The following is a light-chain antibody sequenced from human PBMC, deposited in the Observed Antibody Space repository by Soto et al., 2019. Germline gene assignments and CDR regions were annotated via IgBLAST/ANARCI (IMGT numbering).Light chain of an antibody. V-gene: IGLV3-27*01. CDR2: QDS. J-gene: IGLJ2*01. CDR3: YSAADNTVL. Sequence: SYELTQPSSVSVSPGQTARITCSGDVLAKNYARWFQQRPGQAPVLVIYQDSERPSGIPERFSGSSSGTTVTLTISGAQVEDEADYYCYSAADNTVLVGGGTQLTVL. CDR1: VLAKNY.